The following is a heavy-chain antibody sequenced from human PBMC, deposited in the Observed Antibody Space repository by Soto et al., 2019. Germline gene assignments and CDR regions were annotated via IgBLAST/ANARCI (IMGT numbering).Heavy chain of an antibody. CDR1: GGSISSHY. Sequence: SETLSLTCTVSGGSISSHYWSWVRQAPGKGLEWIGHIYYRGSTTYNPSLRSRSTISVDTSNNQFSLKLNSVTTADTAVYYCARDGREASGMDVWGQGTKVTV. V-gene: IGHV4-59*11. CDR3: ARDGREASGMDV. J-gene: IGHJ6*02. D-gene: IGHD1-26*01. CDR2: IYYRGST.